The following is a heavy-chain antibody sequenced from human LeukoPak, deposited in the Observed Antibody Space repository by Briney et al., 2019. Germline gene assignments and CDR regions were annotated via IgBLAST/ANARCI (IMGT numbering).Heavy chain of an antibody. CDR2: ISNSGNTI. CDR3: ARGDTLYYFDL. V-gene: IGHV3-11*04. CDR1: GFTFSDYW. D-gene: IGHD2-21*02. Sequence: PGGSLRLSCAASGFTFSDYWMSWVRQAPGKGLEWVSYISNSGNTIYYADSVKGRFTIFRDNAKNSLYLQMNSLRVEDTAVFYCARGDTLYYFDLWGQGTLVSVS. J-gene: IGHJ4*02.